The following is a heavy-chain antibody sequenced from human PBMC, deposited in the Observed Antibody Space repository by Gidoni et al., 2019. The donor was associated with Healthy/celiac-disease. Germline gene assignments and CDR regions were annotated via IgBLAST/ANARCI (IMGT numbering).Heavy chain of an antibody. Sequence: EVQLVESGGGLVQPGGSLRLSCAASGFTFSSYAMRWVRQAPGKGLEWVSAISGSGGSTYYADSVKGRFTISRDNSKNTLYLQMNSLRAEDTAVYYCAKDGPNQLLWFGESYYFDYWGQGTLVTVSS. V-gene: IGHV3-23*04. D-gene: IGHD3-10*01. CDR2: ISGSGGST. CDR1: GFTFSSYA. CDR3: AKDGPNQLLWFGESYYFDY. J-gene: IGHJ4*02.